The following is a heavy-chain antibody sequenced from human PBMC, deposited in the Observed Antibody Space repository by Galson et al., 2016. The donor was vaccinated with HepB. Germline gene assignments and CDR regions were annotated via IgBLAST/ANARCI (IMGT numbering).Heavy chain of an antibody. J-gene: IGHJ6*03. CDR2: ISTFNGKT. CDR1: GYMFISYG. V-gene: IGHV1-18*04. D-gene: IGHD3-16*01. CDR3: ARGVGGVGDYSEGYYYHYYMGV. Sequence: SVKVSCKASGYMFISYGISWVRQAPGQGLEWMGWISTFNGKTDFARKFQGRVTMTTDTSTNTALMDLRSLRSDDTAVYYCARGVGGVGDYSEGYYYHYYMGVCGTGTTVTVTS.